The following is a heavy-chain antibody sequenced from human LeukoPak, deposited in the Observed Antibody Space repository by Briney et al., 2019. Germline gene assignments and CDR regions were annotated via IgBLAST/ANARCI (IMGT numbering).Heavy chain of an antibody. Sequence: KASETLSLTCAVYGGSFSGYYWSWIRQPPVKGLEWIGEINHSGSTNYNPSLKSRVTISVDTSKNQFSLKLSSVTAADTAVYYCAGGFGYSYGPDYWGQGTLVTVSS. CDR1: GGSFSGYY. J-gene: IGHJ4*02. D-gene: IGHD5-18*01. CDR2: INHSGST. V-gene: IGHV4-34*01. CDR3: AGGFGYSYGPDY.